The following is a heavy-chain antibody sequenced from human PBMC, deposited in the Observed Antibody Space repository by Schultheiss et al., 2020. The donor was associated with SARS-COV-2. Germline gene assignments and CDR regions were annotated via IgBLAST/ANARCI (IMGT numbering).Heavy chain of an antibody. J-gene: IGHJ4*02. D-gene: IGHD3-22*01. CDR3: AKEADRSGFFDY. V-gene: IGHV3-30*02. CDR2: IRYDGSNK. Sequence: GGSLRLSCAASGFTFSSYGMQWVRQAPGKGLEWVAFIRYDGSNKSYGDSVKGRFTISRDNSKNTVYLQMNGIRAEDTAVYYCAKEADRSGFFDYWGQGTLVNVSS. CDR1: GFTFSSYG.